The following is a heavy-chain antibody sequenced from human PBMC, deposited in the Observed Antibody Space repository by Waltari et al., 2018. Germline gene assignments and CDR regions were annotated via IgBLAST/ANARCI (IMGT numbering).Heavy chain of an antibody. CDR3: ARGNGYDNSGYSAYGPYPDY. D-gene: IGHD3-22*01. J-gene: IGHJ4*02. CDR2: IIPILGIA. CDR1: GGTFSSYA. V-gene: IGHV1-69*04. Sequence: QVQLVQSGAEVKKPGSSVKVSCKASGGTFSSYAISWVRQAPGQGLEWMGGIIPILGIANYAQKFQGRVTITADESTSTAYMELSSLRSEDTAVYYCARGNGYDNSGYSAYGPYPDYWGQGTLVTVSS.